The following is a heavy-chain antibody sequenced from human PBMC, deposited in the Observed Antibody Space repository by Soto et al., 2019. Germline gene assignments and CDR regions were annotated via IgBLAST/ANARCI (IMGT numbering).Heavy chain of an antibody. CDR2: ISSSSSYI. Sequence: GGSLSLSCAASGFTFSSYSMNWVRQAPGQGLEWVSSISSSSSYIYYADSVKGRFTISRDNAKNSLYLQMNSLRAEDTAVYYCARDITIFGVVIITYGMDVWGQGTTVTVSS. V-gene: IGHV3-21*01. CDR3: ARDITIFGVVIITYGMDV. D-gene: IGHD3-3*01. CDR1: GFTFSSYS. J-gene: IGHJ6*02.